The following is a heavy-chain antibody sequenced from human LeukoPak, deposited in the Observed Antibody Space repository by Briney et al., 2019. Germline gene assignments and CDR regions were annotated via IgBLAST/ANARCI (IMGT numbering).Heavy chain of an antibody. CDR3: ARDRPATENWYFDL. V-gene: IGHV4-61*10. Sequence: SETLSLTCTVSGGSISSRSYCWSWIRQPAGKGLEWIGHVHISGSTNYNSSLKSRVTISVDTSKNQLSLKLTSVTAADTAVYYCARDRPATENWYFDLWGRGTLVTVSS. D-gene: IGHD1-26*01. CDR1: GGSISSRSYC. J-gene: IGHJ2*01. CDR2: VHISGST.